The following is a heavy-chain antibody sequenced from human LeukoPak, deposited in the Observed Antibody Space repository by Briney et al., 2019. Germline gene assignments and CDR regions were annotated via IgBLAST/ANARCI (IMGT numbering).Heavy chain of an antibody. CDR3: AREYSSSSGSVSDY. Sequence: GGSLRLSCAASGFTFSSYNMNWVRQAPGKGLEWVSYISSSSSTIYYADSVKGRFTISRDNAKNSLYLQMNSLRDEDTAVYYCAREYSSSSGSVSDYWGQATLVTVSS. V-gene: IGHV3-48*02. D-gene: IGHD6-6*01. J-gene: IGHJ4*02. CDR2: ISSSSSTI. CDR1: GFTFSSYN.